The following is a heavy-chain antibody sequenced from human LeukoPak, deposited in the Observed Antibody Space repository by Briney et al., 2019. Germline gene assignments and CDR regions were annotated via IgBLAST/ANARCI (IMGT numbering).Heavy chain of an antibody. V-gene: IGHV1-69*06. CDR3: AREGITMVRGVISYYMDV. Sequence: ASVKVSCKASGGTFSSYAISWVRQAPGQGLEWMGGIIPVFGTANYAQKFQGRVTITADKSTSTAYMELSSLRSEDTAVYYCAREGITMVRGVISYYMDVWGKGTTVTVSS. CDR2: IIPVFGTA. CDR1: GGTFSSYA. D-gene: IGHD3-10*01. J-gene: IGHJ6*03.